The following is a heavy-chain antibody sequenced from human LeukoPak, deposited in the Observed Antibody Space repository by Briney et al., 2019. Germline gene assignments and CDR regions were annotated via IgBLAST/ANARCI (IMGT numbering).Heavy chain of an antibody. D-gene: IGHD3-10*01. Sequence: PGGSLRLSCAASGFTFSNYWMTWVRQAPGKGLEWVANIKEDGSEKYYVDSVKGRFTISKDNAQNSLYLQMNSLRVEDTAVYYCARDETRGFDYWGQGTLVTVSS. J-gene: IGHJ4*02. CDR1: GFTFSNYW. CDR2: IKEDGSEK. V-gene: IGHV3-7*01. CDR3: ARDETRGFDY.